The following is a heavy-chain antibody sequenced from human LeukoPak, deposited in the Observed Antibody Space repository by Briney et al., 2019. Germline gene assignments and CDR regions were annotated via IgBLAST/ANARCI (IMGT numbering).Heavy chain of an antibody. Sequence: ASVKVSCKASGYTFTSYGISWVRQAPGQGLEWMGWISAYNGNTNYAQKFQGRVTITTDTSTSTAYMELSSLRSDDTAVYSCASDGVIIHIRLLFKRSFVYWGQGTLVTVSS. CDR2: ISAYNGNT. CDR3: ASDGVIIHIRLLFKRSFVY. D-gene: IGHD3-10*01. V-gene: IGHV1-18*01. CDR1: GYTFTSYG. J-gene: IGHJ4*02.